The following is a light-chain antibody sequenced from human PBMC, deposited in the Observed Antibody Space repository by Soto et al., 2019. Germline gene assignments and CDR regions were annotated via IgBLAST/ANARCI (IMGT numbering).Light chain of an antibody. J-gene: IGLJ2*01. CDR1: GSNIGTGYD. Sequence: QSVLTQPPSVSGAPGQRVTISCTGSGSNIGTGYDVNCYQQLPGKAPKLVIYDSNNRPSGVPDRFSASKSGTSASLAIPGLQAEDEADYYCQSYDYNVRVFFCGGPKLTVL. CDR3: QSYDYNVRVF. CDR2: DSN. V-gene: IGLV1-40*01.